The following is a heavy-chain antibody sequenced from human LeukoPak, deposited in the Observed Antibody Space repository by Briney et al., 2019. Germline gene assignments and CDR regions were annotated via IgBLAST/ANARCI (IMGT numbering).Heavy chain of an antibody. V-gene: IGHV3-23*01. J-gene: IGHJ4*02. CDR2: ISGSRGST. Sequence: GRSLRLSCAASGLTFSSYAMSWVRQAPGKGLEWVSAISGSRGSTYYADSVKGRYTISRDNSKNTLYLQMNSLRAEDTAVYYCAKGIRSFDYWGQGTLVTVSS. CDR3: AKGIRSFDY. CDR1: GLTFSSYA.